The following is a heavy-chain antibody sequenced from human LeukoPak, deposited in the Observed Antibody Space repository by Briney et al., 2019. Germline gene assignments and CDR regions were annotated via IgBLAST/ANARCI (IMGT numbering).Heavy chain of an antibody. J-gene: IGHJ3*02. D-gene: IGHD2-15*01. CDR2: IYDSGST. V-gene: IGHV4-30-4*01. CDR3: ARDCSGGSCYGAFDI. Sequence: TSETLPLTCTVSGASIRSGDYYWSWIRQPPGKGLEWIGYIYDSGSTYYNPSLKSRITISVDTSENRFSLKLSSVTATDTAVYYCARDCSGGSCYGAFDIWGQGTMVTVSS. CDR1: GASIRSGDYY.